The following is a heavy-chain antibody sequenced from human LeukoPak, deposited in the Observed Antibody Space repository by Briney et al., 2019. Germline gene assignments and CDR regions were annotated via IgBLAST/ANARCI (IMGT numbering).Heavy chain of an antibody. V-gene: IGHV3-9*03. CDR2: ISWNSGSI. CDR1: GFTFDDYA. Sequence: PGGSLRLSCAPSGFTFDDYAMHWVRQAPGKGLEWVSGISWNSGSIGYADSVNGRFTISRDNAKNSLYLQMNSLRAEDMALYYCAKAGKVGYYYYYMDVWGKGTTVTVSS. J-gene: IGHJ6*03. CDR3: AKAGKVGYYYYYMDV. D-gene: IGHD1-26*01.